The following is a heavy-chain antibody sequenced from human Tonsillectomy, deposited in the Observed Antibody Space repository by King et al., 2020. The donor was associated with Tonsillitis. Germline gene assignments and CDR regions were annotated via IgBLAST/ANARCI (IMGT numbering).Heavy chain of an antibody. CDR2: IDWDDAT. CDR3: ARARMPGRTSVLDY. D-gene: IGHD1/OR15-1a*01. CDR1: GFSLSTSGMC. J-gene: IGHJ4*02. Sequence: VTLKESGPALVKPSQTLTLTCSFSGFSLSTSGMCVAWLRQPPGKALEWLARIDWDDATYYTPSLETRLIISKDTSTNQVVLTMSNADPVDTATYFCARARMPGRTSVLDYWGQGTLVTVSS. V-gene: IGHV2-70*11.